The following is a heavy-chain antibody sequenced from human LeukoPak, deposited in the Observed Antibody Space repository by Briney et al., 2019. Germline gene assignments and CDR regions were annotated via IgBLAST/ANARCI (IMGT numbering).Heavy chain of an antibody. V-gene: IGHV3-30-3*01. D-gene: IGHD2-21*02. CDR1: GFTFSSYA. Sequence: GGSLRLSCAASGFTFSSYAMHWVRQAPVKGLEWVAVISYDGSNKYYADSVKGRFTISRDNSKNTLYLQMNSLRAEDTAVYYCARDLGVIVVVTVFAYWGQGTLVTVSS. CDR2: ISYDGSNK. CDR3: ARDLGVIVVVTVFAY. J-gene: IGHJ4*02.